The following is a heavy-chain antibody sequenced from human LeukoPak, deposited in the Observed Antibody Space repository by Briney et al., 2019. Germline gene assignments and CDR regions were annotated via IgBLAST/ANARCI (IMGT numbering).Heavy chain of an antibody. V-gene: IGHV5-51*01. J-gene: IGHJ4*02. Sequence: GASLKISCKGSEYIFTTYWIDWGRQLPEKGLEWMGSIYPGDSDTRYSPSFQGQVTISADKSISTAYLQWSSLKASDSGMYYCARCGTIGTGGDYWGQGTLVTVSS. CDR3: ARCGTIGTGGDY. D-gene: IGHD1-1*01. CDR2: IYPGDSDT. CDR1: EYIFTTYW.